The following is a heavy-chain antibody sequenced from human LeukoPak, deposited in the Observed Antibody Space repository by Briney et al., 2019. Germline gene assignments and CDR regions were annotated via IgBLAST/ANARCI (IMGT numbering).Heavy chain of an antibody. CDR1: GFTLSNYG. J-gene: IGHJ4*02. D-gene: IGHD6-13*01. V-gene: IGHV3-7*04. CDR3: ARLRAAQTYDC. Sequence: GGSLRLSFSGAGFTLSNYGMSWVRQAPGKGLEWVANIRQDGNEKYYVDSVKGRFTISRDNPKNSLYLQMNSLRAEDTAIYYCARLRAAQTYDCWGQGTLVTVSS. CDR2: IRQDGNEK.